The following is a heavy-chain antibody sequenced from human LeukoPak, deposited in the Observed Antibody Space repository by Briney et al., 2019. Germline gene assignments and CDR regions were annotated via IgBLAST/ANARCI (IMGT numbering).Heavy chain of an antibody. Sequence: GGSLRLSCAASGFTFSSYWMSWVRQAPGKGLEWVANIKKDGSEKYYVDSVKGRFTISRDNAKTSLYLQMNSLRAEDTAVYYCARDLSGIAGYTYGRGIDYWGQGTLVTVSS. CDR2: IKKDGSEK. CDR3: ARDLSGIAGYTYGRGIDY. CDR1: GFTFSSYW. D-gene: IGHD5-18*01. J-gene: IGHJ4*02. V-gene: IGHV3-7*01.